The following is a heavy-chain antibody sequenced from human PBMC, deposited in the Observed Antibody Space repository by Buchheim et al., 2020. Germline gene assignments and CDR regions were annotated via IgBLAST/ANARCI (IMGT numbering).Heavy chain of an antibody. V-gene: IGHV3-30*18. CDR2: ISYDGSNK. CDR1: GFTFSSYG. CDR3: AKRVVAHDYGNYLFDY. J-gene: IGHJ4*02. D-gene: IGHD4-11*01. Sequence: QVQLVESGGGVVQPGRSLRLSCAASGFTFSSYGMHWVRQAPGKGLEWVAVISYDGSNKYYADSVKGRFTISRDNSKNTQYLQMNSLGAEDTAVYYCAKRVVAHDYGNYLFDYGGQGTL.